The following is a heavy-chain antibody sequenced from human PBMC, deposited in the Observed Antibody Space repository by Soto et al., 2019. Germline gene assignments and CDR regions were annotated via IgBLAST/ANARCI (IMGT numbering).Heavy chain of an antibody. CDR3: AAAPEILRFLEWLPDLYYYYGMDV. CDR1: GFTFTSSA. CDR2: IVVGSGNT. J-gene: IGHJ6*02. V-gene: IGHV1-58*01. D-gene: IGHD3-3*01. Sequence: SVKVSCKASGFTFTSSAGRWVRQARGQRLEWIGWIVVGSGNTNYAQKFQERVTITRDMSTSTAYMELSSLRSEDTAVYYCAAAPEILRFLEWLPDLYYYYGMDVWGQGTTVTVSS.